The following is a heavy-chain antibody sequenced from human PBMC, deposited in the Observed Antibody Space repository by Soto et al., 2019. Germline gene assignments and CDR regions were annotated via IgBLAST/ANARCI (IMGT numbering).Heavy chain of an antibody. D-gene: IGHD3-16*01. V-gene: IGHV3-30-3*01. J-gene: IGHJ4*02. CDR2: ISYDGNNK. Sequence: QVQLVESGGGVVQPGRSLRLSCAASAFTFTTYAMHWVRQAPGKGLEWVAVISYDGNNKYYADSVKGRFTISRDNSKNTLYLQMNSLRVEDTAVFYCARGSVRHGGIIDSWGQGTLVTVSS. CDR3: ARGSVRHGGIIDS. CDR1: AFTFTTYA.